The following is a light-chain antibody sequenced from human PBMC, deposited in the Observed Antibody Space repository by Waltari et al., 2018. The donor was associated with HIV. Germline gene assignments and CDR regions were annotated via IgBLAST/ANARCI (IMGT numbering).Light chain of an antibody. V-gene: IGKV1-39*01. CDR3: QHSYSNPWT. CDR2: AAS. CDR1: QSISSY. J-gene: IGKJ1*01. Sequence: EIQMTQSPSSLSASVGDTVTIICRASQSISSYLNWYQQQPGKAPMRLIYAASSLQSGVPSRVSGSGSGTDFILTISSLQPEDFATYFCQHSYSNPWTFGQGTKVEIK.